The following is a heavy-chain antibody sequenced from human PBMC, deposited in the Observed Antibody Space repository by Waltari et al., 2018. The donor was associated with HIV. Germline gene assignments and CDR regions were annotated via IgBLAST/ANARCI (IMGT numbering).Heavy chain of an antibody. V-gene: IGHV4-61*02. J-gene: IGHJ6*02. Sequence: QVQLQESGPGLVKPSQTLSLTCTVSGGSISSGSYYWSWIRQPAGKGLEWIGRIYTSGSTNYNPALKSRVTISVDTSKNQFSLKLSSVTAADTAVYYCARDHGAYYDSSGRGYYYGMDVWGQGTTVTVSS. D-gene: IGHD3-22*01. CDR1: GGSISSGSYY. CDR2: IYTSGST. CDR3: ARDHGAYYDSSGRGYYYGMDV.